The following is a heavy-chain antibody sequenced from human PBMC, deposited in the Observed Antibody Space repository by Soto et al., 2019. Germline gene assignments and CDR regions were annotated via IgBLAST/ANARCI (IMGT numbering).Heavy chain of an antibody. Sequence: SETLSLTCAVYGGSFSGYYWSWIRQPPGKGLEWIGEINHSGSTNYNPSLKSRVTISVDTSKNQFSLKLSSVTAADTAVYYCARGYDRNFDYWGQGTLVTVSS. D-gene: IGHD3-22*01. CDR1: GGSFSGYY. V-gene: IGHV4-34*01. J-gene: IGHJ4*02. CDR3: ARGYDRNFDY. CDR2: INHSGST.